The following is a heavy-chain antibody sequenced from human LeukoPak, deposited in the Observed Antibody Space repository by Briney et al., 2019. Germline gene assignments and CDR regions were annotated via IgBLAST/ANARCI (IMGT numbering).Heavy chain of an antibody. V-gene: IGHV4-59*01. CDR1: GGSISSYY. J-gene: IGHJ6*02. Sequence: SETLSLTCTVSGGSISSYYWSWIRQPPGKGLEWIGYIYYSGSTNYNPSLKSRVTISVDTSKNQFSLKLSSVTAADTAVYYCARDHYDFWSGSYYYYGMDVWGQGPTVTVSS. D-gene: IGHD3-3*01. CDR2: IYYSGST. CDR3: ARDHYDFWSGSYYYYGMDV.